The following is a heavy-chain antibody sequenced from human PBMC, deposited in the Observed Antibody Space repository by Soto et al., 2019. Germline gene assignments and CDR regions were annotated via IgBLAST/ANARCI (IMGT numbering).Heavy chain of an antibody. CDR3: ARGYYTSWYWFDR. Sequence: QVQLQESGPGLVKHSETLSLTCTVSVSGGSVSTGVHYWSWIRQPPGKGLEWIGYIYYSGSTNYNPALKSRVTISVDTSKNQFSLKLTSVTAADTAVYYCARGYYTSWYWFDRWGRGTLVTVSS. J-gene: IGHJ2*01. V-gene: IGHV4-61*08. CDR1: GGSVSTGVHY. CDR2: IYYSGST. D-gene: IGHD6-13*01.